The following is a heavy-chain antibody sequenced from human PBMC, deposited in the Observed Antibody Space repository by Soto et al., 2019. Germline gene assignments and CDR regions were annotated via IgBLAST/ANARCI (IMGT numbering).Heavy chain of an antibody. CDR2: IYYSGST. J-gene: IGHJ4*02. D-gene: IGHD5-12*01. Sequence: SETLSLTCTVSGGSISSSSYYWGWIRQPPGKGLEWIGSIYYSGSTYYNPSLKSRVTISVDTSKNQFSLKLSSVTAADTAVYYCASLSSISGYDVWGQGTLVTVSS. CDR3: ASLSSISGYDV. V-gene: IGHV4-39*01. CDR1: GGSISSSSYY.